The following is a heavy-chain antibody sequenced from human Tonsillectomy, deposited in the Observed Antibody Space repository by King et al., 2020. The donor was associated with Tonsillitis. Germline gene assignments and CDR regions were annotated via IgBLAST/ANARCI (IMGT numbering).Heavy chain of an antibody. CDR3: ARDRDYDGSGSRPYYYYMDV. Sequence: VQLQQSGPGLVKPSQTLSLTCAISGDSVSSNSAAWNWIRQSPSRGLEWLGRTYYRSKWYNDYAVSVKSRITINPDTSKNQFSLQLNSVTPEDTAVYYCARDRDYDGSGSRPYYYYMDVWGKGTTVTVSS. V-gene: IGHV6-1*01. CDR2: TYYRSKWYN. CDR1: GDSVSSNSAA. D-gene: IGHD3-10*01. J-gene: IGHJ6*03.